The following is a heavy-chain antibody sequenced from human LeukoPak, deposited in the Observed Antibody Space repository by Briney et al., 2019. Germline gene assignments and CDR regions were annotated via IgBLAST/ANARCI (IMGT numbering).Heavy chain of an antibody. J-gene: IGHJ3*02. CDR3: ARHGPSYDFWSGPHAFDI. V-gene: IGHV4-34*01. CDR2: INHSGST. D-gene: IGHD3-3*01. Sequence: SETLSLTCAVYGGSFSGYYWSWIRQPPGKGLEWIGEINHSGSTNYNPSLKSRVTISVDTSKNQFSLKLSSVTAADTAVYYCARHGPSYDFWSGPHAFDIWGQGTMVTVSS. CDR1: GGSFSGYY.